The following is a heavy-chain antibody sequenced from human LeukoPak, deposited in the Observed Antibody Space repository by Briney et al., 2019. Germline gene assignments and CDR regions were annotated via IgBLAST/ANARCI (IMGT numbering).Heavy chain of an antibody. V-gene: IGHV4-59*01. J-gene: IGHJ6*02. Sequence: PSETLSLTCTVSGGSISSYYWSWIRQPPGKGPEWIGYIYYSGSTNYNPSLKSRVTISVDTSKNQFSLKLSSVTAADTAVYYCARETYGSGSNYYYYGMDVWGQGTTVTVSS. CDR1: GGSISSYY. CDR3: ARETYGSGSNYYYYGMDV. CDR2: IYYSGST. D-gene: IGHD3-10*01.